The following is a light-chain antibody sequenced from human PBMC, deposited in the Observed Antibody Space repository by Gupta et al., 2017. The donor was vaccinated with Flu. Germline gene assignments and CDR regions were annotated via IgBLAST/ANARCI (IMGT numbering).Light chain of an antibody. CDR2: EVS. V-gene: IGLV2-23*02. Sequence: QSALTQPASVSGSPGQSITISCTGTSSDVGSYNLVSWYQQHPGKAPKLMIYEVSKRPSGVSNRFSGSKSGNTASLTISGLQAEDEADYYCCSYAGSMLIGGGTKLTVL. CDR3: CSYAGSML. CDR1: SSDVGSYNL. J-gene: IGLJ2*01.